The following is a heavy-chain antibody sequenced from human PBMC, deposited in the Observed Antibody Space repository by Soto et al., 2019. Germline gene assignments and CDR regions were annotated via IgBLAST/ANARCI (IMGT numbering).Heavy chain of an antibody. J-gene: IGHJ3*02. Sequence: QVRLQESGPRLVKPSQTLTLTCTVSGDSINSGDYYWNWIRQPPGKGLEWIGYVYYSGSTYYNSSLRSRLSISLDTSKTQFSLSLGSVTAADTAMYYCARELRDAFGHPGGFDIWGHGTPVTVSS. V-gene: IGHV4-30-4*01. D-gene: IGHD2-8*02. CDR2: VYYSGST. CDR1: GDSINSGDYY. CDR3: ARELRDAFGHPGGFDI.